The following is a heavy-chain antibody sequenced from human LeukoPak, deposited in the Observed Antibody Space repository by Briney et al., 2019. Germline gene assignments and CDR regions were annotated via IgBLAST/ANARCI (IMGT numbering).Heavy chain of an antibody. V-gene: IGHV4-39*01. CDR2: IYYGGST. CDR3: ARRPVIYCSSTSCYAGAFDI. D-gene: IGHD2-2*01. Sequence: PSETLSLTCTVSGGSISSSSYYWGWIRQPPGKGLEWIGTIYYGGSTYYNPSLKSRVTISVDTSKNQFSLKLSSVTAADTAVYYCARRPVIYCSSTSCYAGAFDIWGQGTMVTVSS. CDR1: GGSISSSSYY. J-gene: IGHJ3*02.